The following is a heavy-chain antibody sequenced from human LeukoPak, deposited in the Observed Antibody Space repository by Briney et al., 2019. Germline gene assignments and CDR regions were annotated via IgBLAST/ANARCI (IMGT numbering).Heavy chain of an antibody. D-gene: IGHD2-8*01. CDR2: IIPMFGTP. CDR3: ARAGIPGYCTNVTCSNWLDP. V-gene: IGHV1-69*06. Sequence: ASVKLSCKPSGDTFTTYAIIWVRQAPGQGLEWMGGIIPMFGTPNYAQRLQGRVTITADKSTKTAYMELSSLRSEDTAVYYCARAGIPGYCTNVTCSNWLDPWGQGTLVTVSS. CDR1: GDTFTTYA. J-gene: IGHJ5*02.